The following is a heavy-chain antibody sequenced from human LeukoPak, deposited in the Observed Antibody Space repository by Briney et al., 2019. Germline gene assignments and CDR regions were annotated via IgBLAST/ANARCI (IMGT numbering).Heavy chain of an antibody. Sequence: SETLSLTCAVYGGSFSGYYWNWIRQPPGKGPEWIGEINHSGSTNYNPSLKSRVTISVDTSKNQFTLKLRAVTAADSAVYYCARDHYGGAIWGQGTMVTVSS. V-gene: IGHV4-34*01. CDR2: INHSGST. CDR1: GGSFSGYY. D-gene: IGHD4-17*01. J-gene: IGHJ3*02. CDR3: ARDHYGGAI.